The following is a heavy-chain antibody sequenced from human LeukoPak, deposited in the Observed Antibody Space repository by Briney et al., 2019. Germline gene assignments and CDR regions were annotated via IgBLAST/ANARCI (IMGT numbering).Heavy chain of an antibody. J-gene: IGHJ5*02. V-gene: IGHV4-61*02. CDR3: ARDYRDGYNYGWFDP. CDR1: GGSISSGSYY. D-gene: IGHD5-24*01. CDR2: IYTSGST. Sequence: SETLSLTCTVSGGSISSGSYYWTWIRQPAGKGLEWIGRIYTSGSTNYNPSLKSRVTISVDTSKNQFSLKLSSVTAADTAVYYCARDYRDGYNYGWFDPWGQGTLVTVSS.